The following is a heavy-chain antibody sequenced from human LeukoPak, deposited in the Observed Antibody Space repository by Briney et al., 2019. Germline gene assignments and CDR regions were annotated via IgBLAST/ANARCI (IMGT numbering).Heavy chain of an antibody. CDR3: ASLVAAYYDSSGYPDY. CDR2: IIPIFGTA. CDR1: GGTFSSYA. D-gene: IGHD3-22*01. Sequence: SVKVSCKASGGTFSSYAISWVRQAPGQGLEWMGGIIPIFGTANYAQKFQGRVTITADESTSTAYMELSSLRSEDTAVYYCASLVAAYYDSSGYPDYWGQGTLVTVSS. V-gene: IGHV1-69*13. J-gene: IGHJ4*02.